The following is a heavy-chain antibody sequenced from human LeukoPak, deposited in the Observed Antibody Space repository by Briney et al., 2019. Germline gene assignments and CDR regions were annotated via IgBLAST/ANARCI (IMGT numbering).Heavy chain of an antibody. CDR3: GRLLSRWDPFDY. CDR2: IYYTGST. D-gene: IGHD3-10*01. J-gene: IGHJ4*02. CDR1: GGSISSYF. Sequence: PSETLSLTCTISGGSISSYFWSWIRQPPGKGLEWIGYIYYTGSTTYNPSSKSRSLISLTTSKNQYPLKLSPGTAADTAVYYCGRLLSRWDPFDYWGQGTLVTVSS. V-gene: IGHV4-59*01.